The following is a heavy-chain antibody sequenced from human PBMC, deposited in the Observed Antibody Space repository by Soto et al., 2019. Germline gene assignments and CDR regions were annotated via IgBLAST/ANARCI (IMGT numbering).Heavy chain of an antibody. J-gene: IGHJ4*02. V-gene: IGHV1-3*01. CDR3: ARKDYYGSGSYPFDY. Sequence: QVQLVQSGAEVKKPGASVKVSCRASGYTFSTFPIHWVRQAPGQNLEWMGWINAANGDTGYSQNFQGRVTITRDTSASTAYMEVSGLRSQDTAVYYCARKDYYGSGSYPFDYWGQGTLVTVSS. CDR1: GYTFSTFP. D-gene: IGHD3-10*01. CDR2: INAANGDT.